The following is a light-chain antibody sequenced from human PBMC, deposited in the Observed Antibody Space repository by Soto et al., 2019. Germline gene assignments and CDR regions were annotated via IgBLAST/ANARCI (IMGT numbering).Light chain of an antibody. CDR1: QSISTY. CDR3: QQSYTTPRT. V-gene: IGKV1-39*01. J-gene: IGKJ1*01. Sequence: DIQMTQSPSSLSASVGDRVTIACRASQSISTYVNWYLQKPGKAPQLLIFAASRLHSGVPSRFSGSGSGTDFTLTINSPEPEDLATYYCQQSYTTPRTFGQGTKVAIK. CDR2: AAS.